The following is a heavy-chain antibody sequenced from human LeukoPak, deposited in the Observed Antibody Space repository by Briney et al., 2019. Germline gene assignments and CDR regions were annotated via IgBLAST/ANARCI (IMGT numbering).Heavy chain of an antibody. Sequence: GGSLRLSCAASGFTFSSYWMHWVRQIPGKGLVWVSRIKSDGSTIYADSVKGRFTISRDNAKNSLSLQMNSLRAEDTAVYYCARGVRYCSGGNCYSNTLSYMDVWGKGTTVTVSS. V-gene: IGHV3-74*01. CDR1: GFTFSSYW. CDR3: ARGVRYCSGGNCYSNTLSYMDV. CDR2: IKSDGST. J-gene: IGHJ6*03. D-gene: IGHD2-15*01.